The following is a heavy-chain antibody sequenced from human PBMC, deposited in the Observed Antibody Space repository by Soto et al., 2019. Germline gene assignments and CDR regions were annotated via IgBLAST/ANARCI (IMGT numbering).Heavy chain of an antibody. CDR2: IYYSGST. CDR1: GGSISSYY. Sequence: PSETLSLTCTVSGGSISSYYWSWIRQPPGKGLEWIGYIYYSGSTNYNPSLKSRVTISVDTSKNQFSLKLSSVTAADTAVYYCAKLMSSDFWSGIYYFDYWGQGTLVTVSS. V-gene: IGHV4-59*01. J-gene: IGHJ4*02. CDR3: AKLMSSDFWSGIYYFDY. D-gene: IGHD3-3*01.